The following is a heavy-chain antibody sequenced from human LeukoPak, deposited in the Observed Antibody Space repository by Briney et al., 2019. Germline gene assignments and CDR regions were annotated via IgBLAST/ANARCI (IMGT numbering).Heavy chain of an antibody. Sequence: GRSLRLSCAASGFTFSSYGMHWVRQAPGKGLEWVAVISYDGSNKYYADSVKGRFTISRDNSKNTLYLQMNSLRAEDTAVYYRANSNRGPPWFDPWGQGTLVTVSS. CDR3: ANSNRGPPWFDP. J-gene: IGHJ5*02. V-gene: IGHV3-30*18. CDR1: GFTFSSYG. D-gene: IGHD2/OR15-2a*01. CDR2: ISYDGSNK.